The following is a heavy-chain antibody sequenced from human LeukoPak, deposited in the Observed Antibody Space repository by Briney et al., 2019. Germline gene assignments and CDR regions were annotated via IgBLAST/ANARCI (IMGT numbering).Heavy chain of an antibody. CDR2: IKQDGSEK. CDR3: ARDVDYTTPYYYYYYYMDV. D-gene: IGHD4-11*01. CDR1: GFTFSSYW. Sequence: PGGSLRLSCAASGFTFSSYWMSWVRQAPGKGLEWVANIKQDGSEKYYVDSVKGRFTISRDNAKNSLYLQMNSLRAEDTAVYYCARDVDYTTPYYYYYYYMDVWGKGTTVTVSS. V-gene: IGHV3-7*01. J-gene: IGHJ6*03.